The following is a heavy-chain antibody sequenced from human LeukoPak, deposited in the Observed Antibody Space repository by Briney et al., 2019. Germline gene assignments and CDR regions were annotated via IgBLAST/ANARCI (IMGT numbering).Heavy chain of an antibody. CDR2: ISYNGSNK. V-gene: IGHV3-30*04. CDR1: GLTFSSYA. CDR3: ARDLTMVRGGPD. D-gene: IGHD3-10*01. J-gene: IGHJ4*02. Sequence: GGSLRLSCAASGLTFSSYAMHWVRQAPGKGLEWVAVISYNGSNKYYADSVKGRFTISRDNSKNTLYLQMNSLRAEDTAVYYCARDLTMVRGGPDWGQGTLVTVSS.